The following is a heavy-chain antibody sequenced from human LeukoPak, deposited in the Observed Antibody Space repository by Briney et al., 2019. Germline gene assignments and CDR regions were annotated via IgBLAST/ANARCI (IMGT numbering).Heavy chain of an antibody. J-gene: IGHJ6*02. D-gene: IGHD4-17*01. CDR3: AKTLTTVTTDPFDYYYYGMDV. CDR1: GFTFSSYG. Sequence: GGSLRLSCAASGFTFSSYGMHWVRQAPGKGLEWVAVISYDGSNKYYADSVKGRFTISRDNSKNTLYLQMNSLRAEDTAVYYCAKTLTTVTTDPFDYYYYGMDVWGQGTTVTVSS. CDR2: ISYDGSNK. V-gene: IGHV3-30*18.